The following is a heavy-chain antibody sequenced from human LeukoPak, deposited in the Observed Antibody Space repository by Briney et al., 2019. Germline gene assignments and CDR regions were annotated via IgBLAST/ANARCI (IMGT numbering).Heavy chain of an antibody. CDR2: ISGNSRFR. J-gene: IGHJ6*02. V-gene: IGHV3-11*05. D-gene: IGHD2/OR15-2a*01. Sequence: TGGSLRLSCAASGFTFSDYYINWIRQAPGKGLEWLSYISGNSRFREYADSVKGRFTISRDNAQNLLYLQMSNLRAEDTAVYYCARDLNTGMDVWGRGTTVTVSS. CDR1: GFTFSDYY. CDR3: ARDLNTGMDV.